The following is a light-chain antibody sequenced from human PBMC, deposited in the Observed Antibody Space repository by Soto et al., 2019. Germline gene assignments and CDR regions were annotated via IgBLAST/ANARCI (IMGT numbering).Light chain of an antibody. CDR3: SSYTTSGALV. V-gene: IGLV2-14*03. CDR1: SSDVGGYNY. Sequence: QSVVTQPAFVSGSPGQSITISCTGTSSDVGGYNYVSWYQQHPDKAPKLLIFDVRSRPSGISNRFSGSKSGNTASLTISGLQAADGADYYCSSYTTSGALVFGGGTKLTVL. J-gene: IGLJ3*02. CDR2: DVR.